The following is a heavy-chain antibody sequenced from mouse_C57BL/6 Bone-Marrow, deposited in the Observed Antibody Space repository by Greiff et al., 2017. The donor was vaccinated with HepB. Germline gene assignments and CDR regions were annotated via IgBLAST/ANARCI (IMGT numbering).Heavy chain of an antibody. CDR3: ARPNGYSFAY. J-gene: IGHJ3*01. CDR1: GFTFSDYG. V-gene: IGHV5-17*01. Sequence: EVKLQESGGGLVKPGGSLKLSCAASGFTFSDYGMHWVRQAPEKGLEWVAYISSGSSTIYYADTVKGRFTISRDNAKNTLFLQMTSLRSEDTAMYYCARPNGYSFAYWGQGTLVTVSA. CDR2: ISSGSSTI. D-gene: IGHD2-3*01.